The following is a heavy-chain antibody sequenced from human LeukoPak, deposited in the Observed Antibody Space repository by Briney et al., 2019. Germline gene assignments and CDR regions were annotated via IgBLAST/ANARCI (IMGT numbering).Heavy chain of an antibody. CDR2: INHSGST. V-gene: IGHV4-34*01. CDR1: GGSFSGYY. J-gene: IGHJ6*03. D-gene: IGHD2-21*02. CDR3: ARGPDCGGDCYPGYMDV. Sequence: SETLSLTCAVYGGSFSGYYWSWIRQPPGKGLEWIGEINHSGSTNYNPSLKSRVTISVDTSKNQLSLKLSSVTAADTAVYYCARGPDCGGDCYPGYMDVWGKGTTVTVSS.